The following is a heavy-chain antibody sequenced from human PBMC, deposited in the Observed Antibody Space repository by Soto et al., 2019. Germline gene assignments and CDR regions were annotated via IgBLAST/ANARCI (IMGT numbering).Heavy chain of an antibody. CDR3: AKDSQNIVGVPAGALDP. J-gene: IGHJ5*02. CDR1: GFTFSSYA. Sequence: GGTLRLSCAASGFTFSSYAMSWVRQAPRKGQEWVSAISGSGGSTYYADSVKGRFTISRDNSKNTLYLQMNSLRAEDTAVYYSAKDSQNIVGVPAGALDPWDQGILVSVSS. V-gene: IGHV3-23*01. D-gene: IGHD2-2*01. CDR2: ISGSGGST.